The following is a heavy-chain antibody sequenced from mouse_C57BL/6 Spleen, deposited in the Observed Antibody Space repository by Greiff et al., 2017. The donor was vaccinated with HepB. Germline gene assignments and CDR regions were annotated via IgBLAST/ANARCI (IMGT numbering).Heavy chain of an antibody. CDR1: GYTFTSYW. D-gene: IGHD6-1*01. CDR3: ARRGLYDYFDY. Sequence: QVQLQQPGTELVKPGASVKLSCKASGYTFTSYWMHWVKQRPGQGLEWIGNITPSNGGTNYNEKFKSKATLTVDKSASTAYMPLSSLTSEDSAVYYCARRGLYDYFDYWGQGTTLTVSS. CDR2: ITPSNGGT. V-gene: IGHV1-53*01. J-gene: IGHJ2*01.